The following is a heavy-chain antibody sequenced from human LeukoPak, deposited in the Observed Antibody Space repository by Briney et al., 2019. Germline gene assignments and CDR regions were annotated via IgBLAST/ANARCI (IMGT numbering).Heavy chain of an antibody. CDR2: ISSSRTI. CDR1: GFTFSSYS. Sequence: GGSLRLSCAASGFTFSSYSMNWVRQAPGKGLEWVSYISSSRTIYYADSVKGRFTISRDNAKNSLYLQMNSLRAEDTAVYYCARGGYYGSGRYYFDSWGQGTLVTVSS. D-gene: IGHD3-3*01. J-gene: IGHJ4*02. V-gene: IGHV3-48*01. CDR3: ARGGYYGSGRYYFDS.